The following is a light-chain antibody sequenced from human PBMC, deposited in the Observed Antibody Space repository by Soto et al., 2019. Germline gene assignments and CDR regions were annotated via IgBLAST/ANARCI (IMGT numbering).Light chain of an antibody. CDR1: QSVSSN. V-gene: IGKV3-15*01. Sequence: EIVLTQSPASLSLSPGEGATLSFRASQSVSSNLAWYQQKPGQAPRLLIYGASTRATGIPARFSGSGSGTEFTLTISSLQSEDFAVYYCQQYNNWPRTFGQGTKV. CDR2: GAS. CDR3: QQYNNWPRT. J-gene: IGKJ1*01.